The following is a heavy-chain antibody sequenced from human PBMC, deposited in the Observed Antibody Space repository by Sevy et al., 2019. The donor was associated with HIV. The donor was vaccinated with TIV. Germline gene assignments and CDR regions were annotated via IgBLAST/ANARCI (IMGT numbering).Heavy chain of an antibody. J-gene: IGHJ6*02. CDR1: GGSISSYY. Sequence: SETLSLTCTVSGGSISSYYWSWIRQPPGKGLEWIGYIYYSGSTNYTPSLKSRVTISVDTSKNQFALKLGSVTAADTAVYYCARVRLNAAAGTGGDYYYCYGMDVRGQGTTVTVSS. V-gene: IGHV4-59*01. CDR3: ARVRLNAAAGTGGDYYYCYGMDV. CDR2: IYYSGST. D-gene: IGHD6-13*01.